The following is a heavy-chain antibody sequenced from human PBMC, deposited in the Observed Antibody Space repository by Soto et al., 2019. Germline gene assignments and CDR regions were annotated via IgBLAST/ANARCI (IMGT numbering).Heavy chain of an antibody. J-gene: IGHJ6*02. V-gene: IGHV1-18*01. Sequence: AASVKVSCKASGYTFTTSGISWVRQAPGQGLEWMGWINTDNSKTYYAPKLQGRVTMTTDTSTSTAYLDLRSLKSDDTAVYYCARGITFGGVLNGMDVWGQGTTVTVSS. D-gene: IGHD3-16*01. CDR2: INTDNSKT. CDR1: GYTFTTSG. CDR3: ARGITFGGVLNGMDV.